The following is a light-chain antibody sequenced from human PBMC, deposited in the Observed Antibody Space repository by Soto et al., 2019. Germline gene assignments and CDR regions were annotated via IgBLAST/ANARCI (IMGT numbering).Light chain of an antibody. Sequence: EIVLTQSPDTLSLSPGERATLSCRASQSVRSYLAWYQQKPGQAPRLLIYDASNRATGIPARFSGSGSGTDFTLTISILEPEDFAVYYCQQRSNWPPEVTFGPGTKVDIK. V-gene: IGKV3-11*01. CDR2: DAS. CDR1: QSVRSY. J-gene: IGKJ3*01. CDR3: QQRSNWPPEVT.